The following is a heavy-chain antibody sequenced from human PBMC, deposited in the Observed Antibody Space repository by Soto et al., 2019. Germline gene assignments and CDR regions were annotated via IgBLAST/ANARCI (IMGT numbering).Heavy chain of an antibody. CDR2: ISYDGSNK. CDR1: GFTFSSYG. CDR3: AKDHYYFWSGYSRGNVGYGMDV. V-gene: IGHV3-30*18. Sequence: QVQLVESGGGVVQPGRSLRLSCAASGFTFSSYGMHWVRQAPGKGLEWVAVISYDGSNKYYADSVKGRFTISRDNSKNTLYLPMNSLRAEDTAVYYCAKDHYYFWSGYSRGNVGYGMDVWGQGTTVTVSS. J-gene: IGHJ6*02. D-gene: IGHD3-3*01.